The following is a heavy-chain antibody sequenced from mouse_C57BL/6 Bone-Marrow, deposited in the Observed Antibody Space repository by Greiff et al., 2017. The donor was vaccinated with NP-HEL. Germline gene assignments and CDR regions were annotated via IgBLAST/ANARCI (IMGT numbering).Heavy chain of an antibody. CDR2: ISNGGGST. D-gene: IGHD2-4*01. V-gene: IGHV5-12*01. CDR3: ARRYDYDGIAY. Sequence: EVKVVESGGGLVQPGGSLKLSCAASGFTFSDYYMYWVRQTPEKRLEWVAYISNGGGSTYYPDTVKGRFTISRDNAKNTLYLQMSRLKSEDTAMYYCARRYDYDGIAYWGQGTLVTVSA. J-gene: IGHJ3*01. CDR1: GFTFSDYY.